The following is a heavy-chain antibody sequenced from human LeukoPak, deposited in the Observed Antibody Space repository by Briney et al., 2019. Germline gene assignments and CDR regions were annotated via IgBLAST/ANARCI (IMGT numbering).Heavy chain of an antibody. CDR1: GDIVSSNNAA. D-gene: IGHD3-10*01. CDR3: PREGVSMIRGIIFNYYGMDV. V-gene: IGHV6-1*01. CDR2: TYYKTKCYD. Sequence: KASQTLSLTCVISGDIVSSNNAAWNWGRQSRSRGLEWLGRTYYKTKCYDAYAVSVKSRITITPDTSRNQFSLQLKSVTPEDTAVYYCPREGVSMIRGIIFNYYGMDVWGQGTAVSVSS. J-gene: IGHJ6*02.